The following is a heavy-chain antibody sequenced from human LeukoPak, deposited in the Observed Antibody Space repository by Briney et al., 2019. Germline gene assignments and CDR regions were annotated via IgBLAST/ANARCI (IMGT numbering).Heavy chain of an antibody. CDR1: GYTFTSYI. J-gene: IGHJ4*02. V-gene: IGHV1-3*01. CDR2: INAGNANT. CDR3: ARDSSVWYNDY. Sequence: ASVKVSCRASGYTFTSYIIHWVRQAPGQRFEWMGWINAGNANTKYSQKFQGRVTITRDTSASTAYMELSSLTSEDTAVYYCARDSSVWYNDYWGQGTLVTVSS. D-gene: IGHD6-19*01.